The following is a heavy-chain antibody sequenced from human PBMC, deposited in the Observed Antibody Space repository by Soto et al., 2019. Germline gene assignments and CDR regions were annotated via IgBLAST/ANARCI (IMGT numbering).Heavy chain of an antibody. Sequence: QVQLHQWGAGLLKPSETLSLTCTIYNGSFSGYYWGWLRQPPGKGLEWIGHINHSVSTTYNPSLKSRVTIAVDTSENHFSLRLSSMTAADTAVYYCARTKGLRRHGAMDIWGQGTMVTISS. V-gene: IGHV4-34*01. CDR2: INHSVST. D-gene: IGHD1-26*01. CDR3: ARTKGLRRHGAMDI. J-gene: IGHJ3*02. CDR1: NGSFSGYY.